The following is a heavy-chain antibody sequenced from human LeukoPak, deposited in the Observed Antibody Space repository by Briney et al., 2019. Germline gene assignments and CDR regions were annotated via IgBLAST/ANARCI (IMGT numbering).Heavy chain of an antibody. CDR3: ASLVQLLSCETVFGSFDP. D-gene: IGHD3-10*01. Sequence: PETLSLSSAVSGGAISRDNSGCSRQPPGKGLEWIGYIYYSGSTNYNPSLKSRVTISVDTSKNHFSLKLSSVTAADTAVYYCASLVQLLSCETVFGSFDPWGQGTMVTVSS. CDR1: GGAISRDN. J-gene: IGHJ5*02. CDR2: IYYSGST. V-gene: IGHV4-59*01.